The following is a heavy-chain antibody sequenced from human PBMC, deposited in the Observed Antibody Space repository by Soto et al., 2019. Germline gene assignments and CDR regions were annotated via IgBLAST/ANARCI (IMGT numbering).Heavy chain of an antibody. CDR2: IWYDGSNK. CDR1: GFTFSSYG. J-gene: IGHJ4*02. V-gene: IGHV3-33*01. Sequence: PGGSLRLSCAASGFTFSSYGMHWVRQAPGKGLEWVAVIWYDGSNKYYADSVKGRFTISRDNSKNTLYLQMNSLRAEDTAVYYCAREPYYDYIWGSYYFDYWGQGTLVTVSS. CDR3: AREPYYDYIWGSYYFDY. D-gene: IGHD3-16*01.